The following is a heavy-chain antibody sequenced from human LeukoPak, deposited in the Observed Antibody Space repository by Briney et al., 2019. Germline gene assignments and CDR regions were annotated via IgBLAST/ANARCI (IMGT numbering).Heavy chain of an antibody. J-gene: IGHJ6*02. CDR2: ISGSGGST. CDR1: GFNFSSYA. V-gene: IGHV3-23*01. D-gene: IGHD2-8*01. CDR3: AKDLYERPGVTYYYYYGMDV. Sequence: GGSLRLSCAASGFNFSSYAMSWVRQAPGKGLEWVSAISGSGGSTYYADSVKGRFTISRDNSKNTLYLQMNSLRAEDTAVYYCAKDLYERPGVTYYYYYGMDVWGQGTTVTVSS.